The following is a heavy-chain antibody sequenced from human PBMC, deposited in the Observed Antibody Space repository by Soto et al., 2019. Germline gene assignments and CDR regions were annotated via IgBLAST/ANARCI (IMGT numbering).Heavy chain of an antibody. V-gene: IGHV1-69*13. Sequence: SVKVSCKASGGTFSSYAISWVRQAPGQGLEWMGGIIPIFGTANYAQKFQGRVTITADESASTAYMELSSLRSEDTAVYYCARGHYYDSSGYYQYDAFDIWGQGTMVTVSS. CDR3: ARGHYYDSSGYYQYDAFDI. CDR1: GGTFSSYA. D-gene: IGHD3-22*01. J-gene: IGHJ3*02. CDR2: IIPIFGTA.